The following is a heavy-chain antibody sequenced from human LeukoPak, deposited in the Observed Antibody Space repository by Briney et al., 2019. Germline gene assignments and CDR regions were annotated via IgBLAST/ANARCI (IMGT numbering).Heavy chain of an antibody. V-gene: IGHV1-69*01. J-gene: IGHJ4*02. Sequence: SVKVSCKVSGGTFNNYAISWVRQALGQGLEWMGGLIPSFDKANYPQKFQDRVTITADESTSTAYMELSSLKSDDTAVYYCVRAHSGSPFDYWGQGTLVTVSS. D-gene: IGHD1-26*01. CDR3: VRAHSGSPFDY. CDR1: GGTFNNYA. CDR2: LIPSFDKA.